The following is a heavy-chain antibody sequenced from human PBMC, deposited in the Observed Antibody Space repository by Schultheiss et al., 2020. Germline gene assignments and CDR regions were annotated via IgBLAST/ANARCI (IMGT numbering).Heavy chain of an antibody. CDR2: IYWNDDK. J-gene: IGHJ6*02. V-gene: IGHV2-5*08. CDR1: GFSLSTSGMC. Sequence: SGPTLVKPTQTLTLTCTFSGFSLSTSGMCVSWIRQPPGKALEWLALIYWNDDKRYSPSLKSRLTITKHTSKNQVVLTMTNMDPVETATYLCAHRTGDYPMYYSGMVEWVRAATLPIS. D-gene: IGHD4-17*01. CDR3: AHRTGDYPMYYSGMVE.